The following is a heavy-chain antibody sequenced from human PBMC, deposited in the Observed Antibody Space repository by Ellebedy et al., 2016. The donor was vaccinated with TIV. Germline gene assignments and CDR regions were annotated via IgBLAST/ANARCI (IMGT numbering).Heavy chain of an antibody. CDR3: AKDLSWWSASDY. D-gene: IGHD3-16*01. CDR2: IGGDDRT. V-gene: IGHV3-23*01. J-gene: IGHJ4*02. Sequence: PGGSLRLSCAASGFNIGSNAMSWVRQTPGKGLEWVAGIGGDDRTHYAHFGEGRFTISRDRFQSTLHLEMSSLRVEDTAIYYCAKDLSWWSASDYWGQGALVTVSS. CDR1: GFNIGSNA.